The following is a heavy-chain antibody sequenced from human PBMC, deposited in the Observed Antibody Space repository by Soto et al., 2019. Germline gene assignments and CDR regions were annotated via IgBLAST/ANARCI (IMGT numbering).Heavy chain of an antibody. CDR3: ARSRYYYDSSGLYNWFDP. CDR1: GYTFTSYD. V-gene: IGHV1-8*01. J-gene: IGHJ5*02. D-gene: IGHD3-22*01. CDR2: MNPNSGNT. Sequence: SVKDSCKASGYTFTSYDINWVRQATGQGLEWMGWMNPNSGNTGYAQKFQGRVTMTRNTSISKAYMELSSLRSEDTAVYYCARSRYYYDSSGLYNWFDPWGQGTLVTVSS.